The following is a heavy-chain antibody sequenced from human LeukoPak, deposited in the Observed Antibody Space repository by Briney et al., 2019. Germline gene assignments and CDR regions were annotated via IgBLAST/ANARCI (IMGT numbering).Heavy chain of an antibody. CDR3: ARSLVSGDYEAYNCLDP. CDR2: INPDTGGT. J-gene: IGHJ5*02. D-gene: IGHD4-17*01. CDR1: GYTFTGHY. Sequence: RASVKVSCKASGYTFTGHYIHWVRQAPGQGLEWIGWINPDTGGTNYAQKFQGTVTMTRDTSMNTAYLELSSLLSDDTAVHYCARSLVSGDYEAYNCLDPWGQGTLVSVSS. V-gene: IGHV1-2*02.